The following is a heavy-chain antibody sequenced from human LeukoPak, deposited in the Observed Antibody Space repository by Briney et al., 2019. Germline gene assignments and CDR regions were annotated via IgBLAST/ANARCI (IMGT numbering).Heavy chain of an antibody. CDR3: AKRDYSNYDLDY. D-gene: IGHD4-11*01. J-gene: IGHJ4*02. CDR2: ISGSGGST. V-gene: IGHV3-23*01. CDR1: GFTFSSYA. Sequence: GRSLRLSCVASGFTFSSYAMSWVRQALGKGLEWVSAISGSGGSTYYADSVKGRFTISRDNSKNTLYLQMNSLRAEDTAVYYCAKRDYSNYDLDYWGQGTLVTVSS.